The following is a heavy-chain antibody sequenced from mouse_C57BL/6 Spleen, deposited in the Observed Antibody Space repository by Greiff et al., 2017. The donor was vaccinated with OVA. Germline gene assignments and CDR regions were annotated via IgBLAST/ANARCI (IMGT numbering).Heavy chain of an antibody. V-gene: IGHV1-64*01. D-gene: IGHD1-1*01. Sequence: QVQLKQPGAELVKPGASVKLSCKASGYTFTSYWLHWVKQRPGQGLEWIGMIHPNSGSTNYNEKFKSKATLTVDKYSSTAYMQLSSLTSEDSAVYYCARYYGSSPYYFDYWGQGTTLTVSS. CDR3: ARYYGSSPYYFDY. CDR1: GYTFTSYW. CDR2: IHPNSGST. J-gene: IGHJ2*01.